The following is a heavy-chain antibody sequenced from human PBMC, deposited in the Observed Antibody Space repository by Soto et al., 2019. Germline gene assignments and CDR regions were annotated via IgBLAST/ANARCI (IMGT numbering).Heavy chain of an antibody. V-gene: IGHV1-3*01. CDR1: GYTFRSYA. J-gene: IGHJ5*02. CDR3: AREGPGGFDP. CDR2: INAANDNT. Sequence: QVPLVQSGAEVKKPGTSVKVSCKASGYTFRSYAMDWVRQAPRQRLEWMGRINAANDNTKYSQKFQGRVTITRDTSASIVFMELSSLRSEDTAVYYCAREGPGGFDPWGQGTLVTVSS.